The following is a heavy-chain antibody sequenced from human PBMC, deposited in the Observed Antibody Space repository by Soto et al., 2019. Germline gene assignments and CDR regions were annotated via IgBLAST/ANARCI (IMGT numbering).Heavy chain of an antibody. Sequence: QVQLVESGGGVVQPGTSLRLSCEASGFTFSNYAMHWVRQAPGKGLEWVALISYGGTNTYYADSVRGRFTISRDNSKNTLYLQMNSLRAEDTAVYYCAKHRSSLFGMPWYGMDVWGQGTTVTVSS. V-gene: IGHV3-30*18. CDR2: ISYGGTNT. J-gene: IGHJ6*02. D-gene: IGHD3-3*01. CDR1: GFTFSNYA. CDR3: AKHRSSLFGMPWYGMDV.